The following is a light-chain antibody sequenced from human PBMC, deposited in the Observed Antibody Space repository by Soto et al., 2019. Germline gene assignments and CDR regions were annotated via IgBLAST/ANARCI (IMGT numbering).Light chain of an antibody. CDR3: MLHVGSGISV. J-gene: IGLJ2*01. CDR1: SGSVSTSYY. CDR2: NTN. V-gene: IGLV8-61*01. Sequence: QTVVTQAPSFSVSPGGTVTLTCGLTSGSVSTSYYPSWYQQTPGQAPRTLIYNTNTRSFGVPDRFSGSILGNKAALTITGAQADDESDYYCMLHVGSGISVFGGGTKLTVL.